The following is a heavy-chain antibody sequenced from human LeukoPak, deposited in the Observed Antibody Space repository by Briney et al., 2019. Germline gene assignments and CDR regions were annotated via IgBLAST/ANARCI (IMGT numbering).Heavy chain of an antibody. Sequence: SETLSLTCTVSGGSVSSENSYWNWIRQPAGKGLEWIGRIYADGSSAYNPSLKSRVTISVDTSKNQFSLRLTSMTAADTAVYYCARGYYYRGWGQGTLVTVSS. J-gene: IGHJ4*02. V-gene: IGHV4-61*02. D-gene: IGHD3-10*01. CDR3: ARGYYYRG. CDR2: IYADGSS. CDR1: GGSVSSENSY.